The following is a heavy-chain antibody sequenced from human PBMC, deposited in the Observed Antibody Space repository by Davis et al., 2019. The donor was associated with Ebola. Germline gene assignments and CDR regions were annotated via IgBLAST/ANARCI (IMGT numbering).Heavy chain of an antibody. V-gene: IGHV1-2*02. CDR3: ATEWLTNWFDP. CDR2: INPNSGGT. D-gene: IGHD3-3*01. CDR1: GYTFTGYY. Sequence: ASVPVSCQASGYTFTGYYMHWVRQAPGQGLEWMGWINPNSGGTNYAQKFQGRVTMTRDTSISTAYMELSRLRSDDTAVYYCATEWLTNWFDPWGQGTLVTVSS. J-gene: IGHJ5*02.